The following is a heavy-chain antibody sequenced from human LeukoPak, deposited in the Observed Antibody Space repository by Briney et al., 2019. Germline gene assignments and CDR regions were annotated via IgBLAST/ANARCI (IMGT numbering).Heavy chain of an antibody. Sequence: PSETLSLTCTVSGGSISSYYWSWIRQPPGKGLEWIGYIYYSGSTNYNPSLKSRVTISVDTSKNQFSLKLSSVTAADTAVYYCARGSRGWLVDYWGQGTLVTVSS. CDR1: GGSISSYY. V-gene: IGHV4-59*01. CDR2: IYYSGST. J-gene: IGHJ4*02. CDR3: ARGSRGWLVDY. D-gene: IGHD3-10*01.